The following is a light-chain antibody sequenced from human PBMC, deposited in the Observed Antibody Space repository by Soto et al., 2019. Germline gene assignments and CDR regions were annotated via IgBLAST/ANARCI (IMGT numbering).Light chain of an antibody. CDR1: QAVNTR. V-gene: IGKV3-11*01. CDR3: HQRQSWPRT. J-gene: IGKJ1*01. CDR2: LAS. Sequence: EIVLTQSPATLSSFPGDRVTLSGSAIQAVNTRLAWYQHKPGQAPRLLIYLASNRAAGVPARFSGSGSGTDFTLTISNVEPEDFAVYYCHQRQSWPRTFGQGTTVDIK.